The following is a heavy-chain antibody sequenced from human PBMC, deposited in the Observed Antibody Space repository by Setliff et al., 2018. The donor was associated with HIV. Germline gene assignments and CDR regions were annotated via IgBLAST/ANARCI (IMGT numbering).Heavy chain of an antibody. V-gene: IGHV3-74*01. CDR3: ARGGSNSWSPFDY. CDR2: INSDGSST. CDR1: GFTFSGYW. D-gene: IGHD6-13*01. J-gene: IGHJ4*02. Sequence: GGSLRLSCAASGFTFSGYWMHWVRQAPGKGLVWVSRINSDGSSTTYADSVKGRCTISRDNAKNTLYLQMNSLRAEDTAVYYCARGGSNSWSPFDYWGQGTLVTVSS.